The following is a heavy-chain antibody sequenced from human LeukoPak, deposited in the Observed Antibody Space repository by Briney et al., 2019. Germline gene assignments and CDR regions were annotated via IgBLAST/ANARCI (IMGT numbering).Heavy chain of an antibody. CDR1: GGSFSGYY. Sequence: SETLSLTCAVYGGSFSGYYWSWLRQPPGKGLEWIGEINHSGSTNYNPSLKSRVTISVDTSKNQFSLKLSSVTAADTAVYYCATGECSGGSCYSKRVLDYWGQGTLVTVSS. V-gene: IGHV4-34*01. CDR2: INHSGST. D-gene: IGHD2-15*01. J-gene: IGHJ4*02. CDR3: ATGECSGGSCYSKRVLDY.